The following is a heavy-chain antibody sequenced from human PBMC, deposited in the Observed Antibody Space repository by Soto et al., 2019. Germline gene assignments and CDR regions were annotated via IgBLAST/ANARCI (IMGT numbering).Heavy chain of an antibody. J-gene: IGHJ6*03. CDR1: GYTFTSYA. V-gene: IGHV1-3*01. CDR3: ARRGGKVVVAATDYYYYMDV. Sequence: ASVKVSCKASGYTFTSYAMHWVRQAPGQRLEWMGWINAGNGNTKYSQKFQGRVTITRDTSASTAYMELSSLRSEDTAVYYSARRGGKVVVAATDYYYYMDVWGKGTTVTVSS. CDR2: INAGNGNT. D-gene: IGHD2-15*01.